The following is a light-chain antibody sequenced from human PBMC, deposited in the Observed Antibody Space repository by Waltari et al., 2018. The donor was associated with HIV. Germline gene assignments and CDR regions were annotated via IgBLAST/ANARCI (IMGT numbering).Light chain of an antibody. CDR3: AAWDASLNGWV. J-gene: IGLJ3*02. V-gene: IGLV1-47*01. CDR1: SSNIGSNY. Sequence: QSVLTQPPSASGTPGQRVTISCSGSSSNIGSNYVYWYQQLPGTAPKLLIYRNNPRPAGVPDRFSGSKSGTSASLAISGLRSEDEADYYCAAWDASLNGWVFGGGTKLTVL. CDR2: RNN.